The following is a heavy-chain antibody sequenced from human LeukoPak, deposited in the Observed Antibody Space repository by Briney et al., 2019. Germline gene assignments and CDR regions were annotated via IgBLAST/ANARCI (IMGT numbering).Heavy chain of an antibody. J-gene: IGHJ4*02. V-gene: IGHV3-21*01. Sequence: GGSLRLSCAASGFTFSSYSMNWVRQAPGKGLEGVSSISSSSSYIYYADSVKGRFTISRHNAKNSLYLQMNSLRPEDTAVYYCARDYYGSGSYPNPPPDYWGQGTLVTVSS. D-gene: IGHD3-10*01. CDR2: ISSSSSYI. CDR3: ARDYYGSGSYPNPPPDY. CDR1: GFTFSSYS.